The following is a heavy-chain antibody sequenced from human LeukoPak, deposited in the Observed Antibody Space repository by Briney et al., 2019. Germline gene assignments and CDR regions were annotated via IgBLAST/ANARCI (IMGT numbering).Heavy chain of an antibody. CDR2: ISGSGGNT. Sequence: PGGSLRLSCAASGFTFSSYAMSWVRQAPGKGLEWVSAISGSGGNTYYADSVKGRFTISRDNSKNTLYLQMNSLRAEDTAVYYCAKPKSWFGDVMIGDYWGQGTLVTVSS. D-gene: IGHD3-10*01. J-gene: IGHJ4*02. CDR3: AKPKSWFGDVMIGDY. V-gene: IGHV3-23*01. CDR1: GFTFSSYA.